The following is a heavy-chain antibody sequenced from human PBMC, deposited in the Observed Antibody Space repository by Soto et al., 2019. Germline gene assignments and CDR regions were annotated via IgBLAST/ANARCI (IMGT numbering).Heavy chain of an antibody. V-gene: IGHV4-34*01. CDR2: INHSGST. CDR1: GGSFSGYY. CDR3: ARGLSLRYFDWSRAYYGMDV. J-gene: IGHJ6*02. Sequence: SETLSLTCAVYGGSFSGYYWSWIRQPPGKGLEWIGEINHSGSTNYNPSLKSRVTISVDASKNQFSLKLSSVTAADTAVYYCARGLSLRYFDWSRAYYGMDVWGQGTTVTVSS. D-gene: IGHD3-9*01.